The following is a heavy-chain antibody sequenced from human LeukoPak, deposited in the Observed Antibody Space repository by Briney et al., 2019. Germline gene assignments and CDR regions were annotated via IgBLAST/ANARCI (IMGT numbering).Heavy chain of an antibody. CDR1: GFTFSSYS. CDR2: ISSSSSYI. Sequence: GGSLRLSCAASGFTFSSYSMNWVRQAPGKGLEWVSSISSSSSYIYYADSVKGRFTISRDNAKNSLYLQMNSVRAEDTAVYYCARVGTRGNKYYDFWSGYYSPNDYMDVWGKGATVTVSS. J-gene: IGHJ6*03. D-gene: IGHD3-3*01. CDR3: ARVGTRGNKYYDFWSGYYSPNDYMDV. V-gene: IGHV3-21*01.